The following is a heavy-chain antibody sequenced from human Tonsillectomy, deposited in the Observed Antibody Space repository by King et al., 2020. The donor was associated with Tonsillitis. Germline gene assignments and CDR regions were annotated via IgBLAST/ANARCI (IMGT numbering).Heavy chain of an antibody. D-gene: IGHD4-11*01. CDR2: IYPGDSDT. V-gene: IGHV5-51*01. J-gene: IGHJ4*02. Sequence: QLVQSGAEVKKPGESLKISCKGSGYSFTSYWIGWVRQMPGKGLEWMGIIYPGDSDTRYSPSFQGQVTISADKSISTAYLQWSSLKAPDTAMYYCARATVRGGGGRYYFDYWGQGTLVTVSS. CDR3: ARATVRGGGGRYYFDY. CDR1: GYSFTSYW.